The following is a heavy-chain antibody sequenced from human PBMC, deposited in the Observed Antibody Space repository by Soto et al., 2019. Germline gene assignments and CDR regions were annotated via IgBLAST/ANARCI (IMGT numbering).Heavy chain of an antibody. CDR1: GGSFSGYY. CDR3: ARGGVLYYFDY. CDR2: INHSGST. Sequence: SETLSLTCAVYGGSFSGYYWSWIRQPPGKGLEWIGEINHSGSTNYNPSLKSRVTISVDMSKNQFSLKLSSVTAADTAVYYCARGGVLYYFDYWGQGTLVTVS. J-gene: IGHJ4*02. V-gene: IGHV4-34*01. D-gene: IGHD3-10*01.